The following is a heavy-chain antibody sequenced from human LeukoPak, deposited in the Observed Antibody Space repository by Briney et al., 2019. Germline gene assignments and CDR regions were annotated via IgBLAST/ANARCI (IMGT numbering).Heavy chain of an antibody. CDR2: INPNSGGT. CDR3: ARGYDILTGYSFDY. D-gene: IGHD3-9*01. CDR1: GYTFTSYY. J-gene: IGHJ4*02. Sequence: ASVKVSCTASGYTFTSYYMHWVRQAPGQGLEWMGWINPNSGGTNYAQKFQGRVTMTRDTSISTAYLELSRLRSDDTAVYYCARGYDILTGYSFDYWGQGTLVTVSS. V-gene: IGHV1-2*02.